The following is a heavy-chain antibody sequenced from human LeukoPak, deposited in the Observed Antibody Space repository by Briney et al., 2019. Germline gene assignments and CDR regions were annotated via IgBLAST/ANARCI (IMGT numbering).Heavy chain of an antibody. CDR1: GFTFSSYA. Sequence: PGGSLRLSCAASGFTFSSYAMSWVRQAPGKGLEWVANTKQDGSEKYYVDSVEGRFTISRDNAKNSLYLQMNSLRAEDTAVYYCARDGIVGVTCFDYWGQGTLVTVSS. CDR2: TKQDGSEK. CDR3: ARDGIVGVTCFDY. J-gene: IGHJ4*02. V-gene: IGHV3-7*01. D-gene: IGHD1-26*01.